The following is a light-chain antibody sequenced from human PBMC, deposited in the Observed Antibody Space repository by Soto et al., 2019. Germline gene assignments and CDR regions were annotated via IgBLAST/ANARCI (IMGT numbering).Light chain of an antibody. Sequence: QSVLTQPPSVSAAPGQKVIISCSGSSFNIGNNYVSWYQQLPGTAPKLLIYDNNKRPSGIPDRFSGSKSGTSATLAITGLKTAHEADYYCGAWESSLNPYVFGTGTKVTV. J-gene: IGLJ1*01. CDR1: SFNIGNNY. CDR2: DNN. CDR3: GAWESSLNPYV. V-gene: IGLV1-51*01.